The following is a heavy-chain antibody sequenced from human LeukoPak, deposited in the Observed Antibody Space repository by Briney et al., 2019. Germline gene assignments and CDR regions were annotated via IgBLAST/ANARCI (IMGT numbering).Heavy chain of an antibody. Sequence: GSSVKVSCKASGGTFSSYAISWVRQAPGQGLEWMGRIIPIFGTANYAQKFQGRVTITTDESTSTAYMELSSLRSEDTAVYYCELTAVEMATIYRDYWGQGTLVTVSS. CDR2: IIPIFGTA. CDR3: ELTAVEMATIYRDY. J-gene: IGHJ4*02. D-gene: IGHD5-24*01. CDR1: GGTFSSYA. V-gene: IGHV1-69*05.